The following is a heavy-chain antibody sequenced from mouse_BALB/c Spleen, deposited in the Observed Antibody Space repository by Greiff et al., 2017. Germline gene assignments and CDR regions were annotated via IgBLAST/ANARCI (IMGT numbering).Heavy chain of an antibody. V-gene: IGHV1-12*01. CDR3: AREGNYYGSSHYYAMDY. J-gene: IGHJ4*01. D-gene: IGHD1-1*01. Sequence: LQQPGAELVKPGASVKMSCKASGYTFTSYNMHWVKQTPGQGLEWIGAIYPGNGDTSYNQKFKGKATLTADKSSSTAYMQLSSLTSEDSAVYYCAREGNYYGSSHYYAMDYWGQGTSVTVSS. CDR1: GYTFTSYN. CDR2: IYPGNGDT.